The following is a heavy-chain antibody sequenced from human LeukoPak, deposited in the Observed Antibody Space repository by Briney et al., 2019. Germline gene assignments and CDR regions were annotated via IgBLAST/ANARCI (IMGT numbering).Heavy chain of an antibody. J-gene: IGHJ3*02. Sequence: ASVKVSCKASGYTFTGYYMHWVRQAPGQGLEWMGWMNRENGNTGYAQKFHGRVTMTRHAPTNTAYMELTSLRSEDTAVYSCATPMANTFDAFDIWGQGSRVTVSS. CDR1: GYTFTGYY. D-gene: IGHD5-24*01. CDR2: MNRENGNT. CDR3: ATPMANTFDAFDI. V-gene: IGHV1-8*02.